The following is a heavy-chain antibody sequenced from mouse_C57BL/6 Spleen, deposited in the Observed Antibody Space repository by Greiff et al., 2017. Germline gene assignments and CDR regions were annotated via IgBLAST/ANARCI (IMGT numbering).Heavy chain of an antibody. CDR3: ARRGYDYDGLDY. CDR2: IYPGDGDT. J-gene: IGHJ2*01. CDR1: GYAFSSSW. V-gene: IGHV1-82*01. Sequence: VQLQESGPELVKPGASVKISCKASGYAFSSSWMNWVKQRPGKGLEWIGRIYPGDGDTNYNGKFKGKATLTADKSSSTAYMQLSSLTSEDSAVXFCARRGYDYDGLDYWGQGTTLTVSS. D-gene: IGHD2-4*01.